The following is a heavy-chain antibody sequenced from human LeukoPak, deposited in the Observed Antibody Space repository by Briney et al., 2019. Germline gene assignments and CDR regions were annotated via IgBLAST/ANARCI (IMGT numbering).Heavy chain of an antibody. CDR3: ASGRVRGATRDDY. V-gene: IGHV4-4*07. J-gene: IGHJ4*02. Sequence: SETLSLTCTVSGGSVSSNYWSWIRQPAGKGLEWIGRIYTSGSTNYNPSLKSRVTISVDTSKNQFSLKLSSVTAADTAVYYCASGRVRGATRDDYWGQGTLVTVSS. D-gene: IGHD3-10*01. CDR2: IYTSGST. CDR1: GGSVSSNY.